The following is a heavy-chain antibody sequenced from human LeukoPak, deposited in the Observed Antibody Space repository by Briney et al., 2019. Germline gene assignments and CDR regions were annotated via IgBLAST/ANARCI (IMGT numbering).Heavy chain of an antibody. V-gene: IGHV1-18*01. CDR3: ARDRDFWSGYRPFDY. J-gene: IGHJ4*02. CDR2: ISAYNGNT. D-gene: IGHD3-3*01. CDR1: GYTSTSYG. Sequence: ASVKVSCKASGYTSTSYGITWVRQAPGQGLEWMGWISAYNGNTNYAQKFQGRVTITADKSTSTAYMELSSLRSEDTAVYYCARDRDFWSGYRPFDYWGQGTLVTVSS.